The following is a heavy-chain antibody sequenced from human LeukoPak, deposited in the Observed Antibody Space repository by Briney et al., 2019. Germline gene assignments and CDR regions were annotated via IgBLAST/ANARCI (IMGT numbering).Heavy chain of an antibody. J-gene: IGHJ4*02. V-gene: IGHV3-23*01. CDR3: AKSSGSGGYYYVGDY. CDR1: GFTFSSYA. Sequence: GGSLRLSCAASGFTFSSYAMSWVRQAPGKGLEWVSGITGGGASTYSADSVKGRFTISRDNSKSTLYLQMDSLRAEDTAVYYCAKSSGSGGYYYVGDYWGQGTLVTVSS. CDR2: ITGGGAST. D-gene: IGHD3-22*01.